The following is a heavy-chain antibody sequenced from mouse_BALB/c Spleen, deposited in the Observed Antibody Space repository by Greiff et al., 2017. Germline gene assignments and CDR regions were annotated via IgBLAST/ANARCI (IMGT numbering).Heavy chain of an antibody. CDR3: ARPGNYWYFDV. V-gene: IGHV4-1*02. D-gene: IGHD2-1*01. J-gene: IGHJ1*01. Sequence: EVQLVESGGGLVQPGGSLKLSCAASGFDFSRYWMSWVRQAPGKGLEWIGEINPDSSTINYTPSLKDKFIISRDNAKNTLYLQMSKVRSEDTALYYCARPGNYWYFDVWGAGTTVTVSS. CDR1: GFDFSRYW. CDR2: INPDSSTI.